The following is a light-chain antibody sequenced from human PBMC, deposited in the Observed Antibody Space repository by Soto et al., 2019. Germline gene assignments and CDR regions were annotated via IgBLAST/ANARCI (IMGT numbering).Light chain of an antibody. J-gene: IGKJ4*01. Sequence: DIVMTQSPLSLPVTPGETASISCRSSQSLLHSNGYNYLDWYLQKPGQSPQLLIYLGSNRASGVPDRFSGSGSGTDFTLKISRVEAEEVGVYYCMQALQTPRLTFGGGTKVELK. CDR1: QSLLHSNGYNY. CDR3: MQALQTPRLT. V-gene: IGKV2-28*01. CDR2: LGS.